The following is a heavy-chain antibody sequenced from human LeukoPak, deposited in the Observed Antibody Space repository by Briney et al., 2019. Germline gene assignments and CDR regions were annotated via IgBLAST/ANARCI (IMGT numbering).Heavy chain of an antibody. CDR1: GFTFSVNA. CDR2: ISYDGGNK. V-gene: IGHV3-30-3*01. Sequence: GRSMILSCAASGFTFSVNAIHWVRQAPGKGLEWVAVISYDGGNKNYADSVKGRFTISRDNSKNTLYLQMNSLRAEDTAVYYCARGPFLWGQGTLVTVSS. J-gene: IGHJ4*02. CDR3: ARGPFL. D-gene: IGHD2-21*01.